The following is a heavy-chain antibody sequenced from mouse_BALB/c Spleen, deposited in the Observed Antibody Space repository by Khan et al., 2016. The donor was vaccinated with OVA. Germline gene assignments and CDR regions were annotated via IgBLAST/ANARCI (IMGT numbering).Heavy chain of an antibody. Sequence: QVQLKESGAELARPGASVKLSCKASGYTFTDYYINWMKPRTGQGLEWIGEIYPGSGNIYYNEKFKGKATLTADKSSSTAYMQLSSLTSEDSAVYFCAREWAAWFPYWGQGTLVTVSA. J-gene: IGHJ3*01. CDR2: IYPGSGNI. V-gene: IGHV1-77*01. CDR1: GYTFTDYY. CDR3: AREWAAWFPY.